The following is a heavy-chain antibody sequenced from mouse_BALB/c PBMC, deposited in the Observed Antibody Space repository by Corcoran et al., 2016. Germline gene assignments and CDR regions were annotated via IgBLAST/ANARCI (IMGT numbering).Heavy chain of an antibody. CDR1: GFNINDTY. J-gene: IGHJ3*01. CDR3: AREVAY. Sequence: EVQLQQSWAELVKPGASVKLSCTASGFNINDTYMHWVKQRPEQGLEWIGRIDPANGNTKYDPKFQGKATITADTSSNTAYLQLSSLTSEDTAVYYCAREVAYWGQGTLVTVSA. CDR2: IDPANGNT. V-gene: IGHV14-3*02.